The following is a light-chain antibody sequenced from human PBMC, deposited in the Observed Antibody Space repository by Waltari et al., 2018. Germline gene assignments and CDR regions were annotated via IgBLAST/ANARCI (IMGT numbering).Light chain of an antibody. V-gene: IGKV3-20*01. CDR2: GAS. CDR3: QQYGSSSYT. Sequence: EIVLTQSPGTLSLSPGERAPLPCRASQTISSGYLTWYQQKPGQAPRLLSYGASSRATGIPDRFSGSGSGTDFTLTISRLEPEDFAVYYCQQYGSSSYTFGQGTKLEI. J-gene: IGKJ2*01. CDR1: QTISSGY.